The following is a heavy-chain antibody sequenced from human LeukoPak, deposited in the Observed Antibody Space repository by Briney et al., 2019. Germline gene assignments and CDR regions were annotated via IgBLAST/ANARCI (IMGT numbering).Heavy chain of an antibody. V-gene: IGHV4-34*01. D-gene: IGHD3-16*02. Sequence: SETLSLTCAVYGESFSGYYRSWIRQPPGQPPGKGLELIGKINHIGSTNYNPSLKSRVTISVYTSNNQFSLKLSSVTAADTAVYYCARGDYDYLWGSYRLDAFDIWGQGTMVTVSS. CDR1: GESFSGYY. CDR2: INHIGST. J-gene: IGHJ3*02. CDR3: ARGDYDYLWGSYRLDAFDI.